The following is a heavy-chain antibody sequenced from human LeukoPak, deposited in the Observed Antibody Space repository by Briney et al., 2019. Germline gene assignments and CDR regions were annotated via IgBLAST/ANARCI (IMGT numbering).Heavy chain of an antibody. J-gene: IGHJ4*02. Sequence: SETLSLTCTVSGGSISSSSYYSGWIRQPPRKWLEWIVSIYYSGSTYYNTSLKSRVTISVDTSKNQFSLKLSSVTAADTAVYYCARRPRAAAGTGLFGYWGQGTLVTVSS. V-gene: IGHV4-39*01. CDR1: GGSISSSSYY. CDR2: IYYSGST. CDR3: ARRPRAAAGTGLFGY. D-gene: IGHD6-13*01.